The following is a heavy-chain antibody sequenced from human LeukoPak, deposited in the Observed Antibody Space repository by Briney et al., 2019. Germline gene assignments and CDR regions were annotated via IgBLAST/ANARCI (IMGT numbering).Heavy chain of an antibody. Sequence: SVKVSCKASGFTFTSSAMQWVRQARGQRLEWIGWIVVGRGNTNYAQEFQERVTITRDMSTSTAYMELSSLRSEDTAVYYCAADPQWEPTVFAFDIWGQGTMVTVSS. CDR1: GFTFTSSA. V-gene: IGHV1-58*02. CDR2: IVVGRGNT. D-gene: IGHD1-26*01. CDR3: AADPQWEPTVFAFDI. J-gene: IGHJ3*02.